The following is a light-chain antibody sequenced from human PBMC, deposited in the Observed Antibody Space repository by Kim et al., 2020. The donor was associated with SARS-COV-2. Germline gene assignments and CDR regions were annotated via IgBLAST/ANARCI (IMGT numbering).Light chain of an antibody. Sequence: VSPGQTANFPCSGDRLGDKNAAWYQQKPGQSPVLVIYQDDQRPSGIPERFSGSNSGNTATLTISGTQAMDEAVYYCQSWDSGAGVFGPGTKVTVL. CDR2: QDD. CDR1: RLGDKN. V-gene: IGLV3-1*01. J-gene: IGLJ1*01. CDR3: QSWDSGAGV.